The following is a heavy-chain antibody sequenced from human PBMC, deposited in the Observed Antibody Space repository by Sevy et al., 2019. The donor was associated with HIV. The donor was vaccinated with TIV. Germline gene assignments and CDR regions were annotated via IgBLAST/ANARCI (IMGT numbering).Heavy chain of an antibody. Sequence: GGSLRLSCAASGFSFSWYWMSWVRQTPEKGLEWVANIKPDGSEKNYVDSVKGRFTVSRDNAKNSLYLQMNSLRAEDTAVYYCAKAGYYYDSSGYNWFDPWGQGTLVTVSS. V-gene: IGHV3-7*01. D-gene: IGHD3-22*01. CDR3: AKAGYYYDSSGYNWFDP. CDR1: GFSFSWYW. J-gene: IGHJ5*02. CDR2: IKPDGSEK.